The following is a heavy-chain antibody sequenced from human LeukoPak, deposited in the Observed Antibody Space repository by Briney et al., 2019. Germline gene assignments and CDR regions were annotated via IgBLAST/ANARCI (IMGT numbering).Heavy chain of an antibody. D-gene: IGHD2-2*01. V-gene: IGHV3-23*01. J-gene: IGHJ4*02. CDR2: ISGSGGST. Sequence: GSLRLSCAASGFTFSSYAMSWVRQAPGKGLEWVSAISGSGGSTYYADSVKGRFTISRYNSKNTLYLQMNSLRAEDTAVYYCAKPPGHCSSTSCPTDYWGQGTLVTVSS. CDR3: AKPPGHCSSTSCPTDY. CDR1: GFTFSSYA.